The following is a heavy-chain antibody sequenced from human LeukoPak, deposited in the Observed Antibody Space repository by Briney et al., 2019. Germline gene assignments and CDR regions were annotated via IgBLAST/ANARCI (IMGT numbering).Heavy chain of an antibody. CDR1: GFTFREYA. CDR3: AKDKPVAGSFDY. Sequence: GGSLRLSCAASGFTFREYAMGWVRQAPGKGLEWVSFISGSGGSTYCADSVKGRFTISRDNSKNTLYLQMNSLRAEDTAVYYCAKDKPVAGSFDYWGQGTLVTVSS. V-gene: IGHV3-23*01. D-gene: IGHD6-19*01. CDR2: ISGSGGST. J-gene: IGHJ4*02.